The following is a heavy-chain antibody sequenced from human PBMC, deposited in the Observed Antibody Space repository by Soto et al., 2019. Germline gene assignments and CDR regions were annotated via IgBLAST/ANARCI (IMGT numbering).Heavy chain of an antibody. V-gene: IGHV3-23*01. D-gene: IGHD2-2*01. CDR2: ISGSGGST. CDR3: AKYNGVVPAAMPGFYYYYYYMDV. CDR1: GFTFSSYA. J-gene: IGHJ6*03. Sequence: GGSLRLSCAASGFTFSSYAMSWVRQAPGKGLEWVSAISGSGGSTYYADSVKGRFTISGDNSKNTLYLQMNSLRAEDTAVYYCAKYNGVVPAAMPGFYYYYYYMDVWGKGTTVTVSS.